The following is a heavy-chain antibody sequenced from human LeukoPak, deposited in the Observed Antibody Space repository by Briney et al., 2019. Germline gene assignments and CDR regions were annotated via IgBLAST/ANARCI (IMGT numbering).Heavy chain of an antibody. CDR2: INSDGSRT. CDR3: VRSFDI. Sequence: PGGSLRLSCAASGFTFSSYWMHWVRQAPGKGLVWVSRINSDGSRTDYADSVKGRFTISRDNAKNTLYLQVNGLTAEDTAIYYCVRSFDIWGQGTMITVSS. J-gene: IGHJ3*02. CDR1: GFTFSSYW. V-gene: IGHV3-74*01.